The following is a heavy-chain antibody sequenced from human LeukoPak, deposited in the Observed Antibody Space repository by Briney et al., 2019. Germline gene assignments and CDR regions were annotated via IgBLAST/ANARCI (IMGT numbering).Heavy chain of an antibody. CDR1: GGSITNYY. D-gene: IGHD6-19*01. J-gene: IGHJ4*02. CDR3: ARQRVWSMYSSGAYFDY. V-gene: IGHV4-59*05. Sequence: PSETLSLTCSVSGGSITNYYWSWIRQPPGKGLEWIGSIYYSGSTYYNPSLKSRVTISVDTSKNQFSLKLSSVTAADTAVYYCARQRVWSMYSSGAYFDYWGQGTLVTVSS. CDR2: IYYSGST.